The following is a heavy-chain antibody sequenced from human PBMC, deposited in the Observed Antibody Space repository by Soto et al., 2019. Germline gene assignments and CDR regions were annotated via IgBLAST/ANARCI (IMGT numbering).Heavy chain of an antibody. Sequence: QVQLVQSGAEVKKPGSSVKVSCKASGGTFSSYTISWVRQAPGQGLEWMGRIIPILGIANYAQKFQGRVTITADKSTSTAYMELSSLRSEDTAVYYCASGSGSYSVDYWGQGTLVTVSS. CDR3: ASGSGSYSVDY. CDR1: GGTFSSYT. V-gene: IGHV1-69*02. CDR2: IIPILGIA. J-gene: IGHJ4*02. D-gene: IGHD1-26*01.